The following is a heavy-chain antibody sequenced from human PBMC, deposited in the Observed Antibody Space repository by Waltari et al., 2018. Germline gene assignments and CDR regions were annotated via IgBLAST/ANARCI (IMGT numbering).Heavy chain of an antibody. J-gene: IGHJ3*01. V-gene: IGHV4-39*02. CDR2: MSYNGAT. CDR3: ATYNGASIGTAAFDV. Sequence: QLQLQESGPGLGKPSETLSLTCIVSGGSITSNRHYWAWIRQPPGQGLEWIGTMSYNGATYSSPSLKGRVTVSRDTSKNHLSLTLGSVTAADTAVYYCATYNGASIGTAAFDVWGQGTMVTVSS. CDR1: GGSITSNRHY. D-gene: IGHD5-12*01.